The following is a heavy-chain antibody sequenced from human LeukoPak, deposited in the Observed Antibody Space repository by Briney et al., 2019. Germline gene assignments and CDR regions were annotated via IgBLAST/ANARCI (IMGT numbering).Heavy chain of an antibody. J-gene: IGHJ4*02. CDR2: INPYSGAT. Sequence: ASVKVSCKASGYTFTGYYLHWVRQAPGQGLEWTAWINPYSGATNCAQNFQGRVTLTSDTSISTTYMELTSLRSDDTAVYFCARVAHPTDFVVVPAARSDLGKFDYWGQGSLVTVS. D-gene: IGHD2-2*01. V-gene: IGHV1-2*02. CDR3: ARVAHPTDFVVVPAARSDLGKFDY. CDR1: GYTFTGYY.